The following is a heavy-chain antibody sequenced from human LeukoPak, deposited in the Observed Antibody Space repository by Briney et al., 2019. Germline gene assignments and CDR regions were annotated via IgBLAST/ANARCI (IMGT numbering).Heavy chain of an antibody. V-gene: IGHV1-46*01. CDR3: ARVKLTMVRGVPNYFDY. CDR2: INPSGGST. J-gene: IGHJ4*02. Sequence: GASVKVSCKASGYTFTSYYMHWVRQAPGQGLEWMGIINPSGGSTSYAQKFQGRVTMTRDTSISTAYMELSRLRSDDTAVYYCARVKLTMVRGVPNYFDYWGQGTLVTVSS. CDR1: GYTFTSYY. D-gene: IGHD3-10*01.